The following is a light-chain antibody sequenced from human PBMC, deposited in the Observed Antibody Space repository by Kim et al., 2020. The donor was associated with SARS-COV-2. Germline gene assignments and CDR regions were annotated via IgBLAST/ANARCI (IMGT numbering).Light chain of an antibody. J-gene: IGKJ5*01. V-gene: IGKV3-20*01. Sequence: EIVLTQSPDTLSLSPGERATLSCRASQSVDSRYFAWYQQKPGQAPRLLLHHASSRATGIPDRFSGSGSETEFTLTISRLEPEDFAIYYCQHYGKTPPFTFGEGTRLEIK. CDR1: QSVDSRY. CDR2: HAS. CDR3: QHYGKTPPFT.